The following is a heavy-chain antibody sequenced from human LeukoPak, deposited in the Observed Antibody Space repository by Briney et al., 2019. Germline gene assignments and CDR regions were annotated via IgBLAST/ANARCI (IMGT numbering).Heavy chain of an antibody. CDR3: ARPNSGDYYYMDV. V-gene: IGHV4-34*01. D-gene: IGHD6-19*01. CDR2: IHHSGTT. CDR1: GGSFSDYY. J-gene: IGHJ6*03. Sequence: SETLSLTCAVYGGSFSDYYWSWLRHSPGKGLEWIGEIHHSGTTNYNPSLKSRVTLSVDTSKHHFSLKVSSVTAADTAVYYCARPNSGDYYYMDVWGKGTMVTISS.